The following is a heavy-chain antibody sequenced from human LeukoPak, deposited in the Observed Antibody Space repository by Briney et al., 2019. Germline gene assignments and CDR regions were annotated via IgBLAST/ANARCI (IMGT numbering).Heavy chain of an antibody. Sequence: SETLSLTCTVSGGSISSYYWSWIRQPAGKGLEWIGRIYTSGSTNYNPSLKSRVTMSVDTSKNQFSLKLSSVTAADTAVYYCARGGNYDFWSGYFHFDYWGQGTLVTVSS. V-gene: IGHV4-4*07. CDR3: ARGGNYDFWSGYFHFDY. J-gene: IGHJ4*02. CDR2: IYTSGST. CDR1: GGSISSYY. D-gene: IGHD3-3*01.